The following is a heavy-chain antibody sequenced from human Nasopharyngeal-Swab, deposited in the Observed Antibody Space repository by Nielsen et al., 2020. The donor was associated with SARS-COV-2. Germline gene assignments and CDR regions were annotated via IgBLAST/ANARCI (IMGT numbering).Heavy chain of an antibody. V-gene: IGHV3-48*02. D-gene: IGHD6-19*01. Sequence: GESLKISCAASGFTFSSYSMNWVRQAPGKGLEWVSYISSSSSTIYNADSVKGRFTVSRDNAKNSLYLEMNSLRDEDTAVYYCAKGNRQWLALFDYWGQGTLVTVSS. J-gene: IGHJ4*02. CDR2: ISSSSSTI. CDR3: AKGNRQWLALFDY. CDR1: GFTFSSYS.